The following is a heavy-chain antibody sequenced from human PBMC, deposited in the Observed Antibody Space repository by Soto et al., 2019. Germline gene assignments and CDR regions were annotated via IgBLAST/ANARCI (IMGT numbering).Heavy chain of an antibody. CDR1: GGSFSGYY. CDR2: INHSGST. J-gene: IGHJ5*02. Sequence: QVQLQQWGAGLLKPSETLSLTCAVYGGSFSGYYWSWIRQPPGKGLEWIGEINHSGSTNYNPSLKSRVTISVDTSKNQFSLKMSSVTDADTAVYYCAAVDRSMVRGVIVNWFDPWGQGTLVTVSS. D-gene: IGHD3-10*01. CDR3: AAVDRSMVRGVIVNWFDP. V-gene: IGHV4-34*01.